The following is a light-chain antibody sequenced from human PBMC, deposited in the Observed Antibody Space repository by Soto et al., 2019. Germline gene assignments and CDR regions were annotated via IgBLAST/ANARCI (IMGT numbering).Light chain of an antibody. CDR2: DAF. Sequence: EIVLTQSPGTLSLSPGERATLSCRASQGVSSYLAWYQQKPGQAPRLVIYDAFHRATGIPARFSGSGSGTDFTLTISSLEPEDSAVYYCQQGGDWPPITFGQGTRLEIK. CDR3: QQGGDWPPIT. CDR1: QGVSSY. V-gene: IGKV3-11*01. J-gene: IGKJ5*01.